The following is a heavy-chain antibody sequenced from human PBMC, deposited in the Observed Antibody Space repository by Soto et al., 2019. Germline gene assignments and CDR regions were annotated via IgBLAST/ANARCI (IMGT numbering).Heavy chain of an antibody. D-gene: IGHD2-2*01. CDR1: GGSFSGYY. V-gene: IGHV4-34*01. J-gene: IGHJ6*02. CDR2: INHSGST. Sequence: PSETLSLTCAVYGGSFSGYYWSWIRQPPGKGLEWIGEINHSGSTNYNPSLKSRVTISVDTSKNQFSLKLSSVTAADTAVYYCARGRIVVVPAARGFYYYYGMDVWGQGITVTVSS. CDR3: ARGRIVVVPAARGFYYYYGMDV.